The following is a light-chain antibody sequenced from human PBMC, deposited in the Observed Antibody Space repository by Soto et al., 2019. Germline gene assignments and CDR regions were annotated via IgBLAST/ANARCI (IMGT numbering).Light chain of an antibody. CDR3: SSSTTGTTRV. J-gene: IGLJ1*01. CDR2: DVS. CDR1: SSDVGAYNS. V-gene: IGLV2-14*03. Sequence: QSALTQPASVSGSPGQSITLSCTGTSSDVGAYNSVSWYQQHPGKAPKLIIYDVSTRPSGVSNRFSGSKSGNTASLTISGLQAEDEADYYCSSSTTGTTRVFGTGTKVTVL.